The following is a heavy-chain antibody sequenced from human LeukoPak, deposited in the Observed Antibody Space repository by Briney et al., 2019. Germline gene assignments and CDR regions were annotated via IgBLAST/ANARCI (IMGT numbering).Heavy chain of an antibody. D-gene: IGHD2-2*02. CDR1: GYTFTSYD. Sequence: ASVKVSCTASGYTFTSYDINWVRQATGQGLEWMGWMNPNSGNTGYAQKFQGRVTMTRNTSISTAYMELSSLRSEDTAVYYCASNSQLCSSTSCYKMWYWFDPWGQGTLVTVSS. CDR3: ASNSQLCSSTSCYKMWYWFDP. V-gene: IGHV1-8*01. J-gene: IGHJ5*02. CDR2: MNPNSGNT.